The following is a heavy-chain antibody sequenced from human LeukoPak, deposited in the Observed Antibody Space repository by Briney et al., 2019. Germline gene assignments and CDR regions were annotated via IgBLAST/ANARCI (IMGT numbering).Heavy chain of an antibody. CDR2: TYYNGET. CDR1: GGPISSGYY. CDR3: ARHIVGYYNNNWFDP. Sequence: SETLSLTCTVSGGPISSGYYWSWIRQHPTKGLEWIAYTYYNGETYYSPSLKSRVTISVDTAKNQFSLKLNSVTAADTAVYYCARHIVGYYNNNWFDPWGQGTLVTVSS. J-gene: IGHJ5*02. V-gene: IGHV4-31*03. D-gene: IGHD3-9*01.